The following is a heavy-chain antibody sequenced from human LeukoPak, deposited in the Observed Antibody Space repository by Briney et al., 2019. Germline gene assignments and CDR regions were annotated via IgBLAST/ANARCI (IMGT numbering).Heavy chain of an antibody. CDR2: INPNSGGT. Sequence: ASVKVSCKASGYTFTGYYIHWVRRAHGQGLEWMGWINPNSGGTNYAQKFQGRVTMTSDTSISTAYLELSRLRSDDTAVYYCARASVVVVVAATSGWFDPWGQGTLVTVSS. CDR3: ARASVVVVVAATSGWFDP. J-gene: IGHJ5*02. CDR1: GYTFTGYY. V-gene: IGHV1-2*02. D-gene: IGHD2-15*01.